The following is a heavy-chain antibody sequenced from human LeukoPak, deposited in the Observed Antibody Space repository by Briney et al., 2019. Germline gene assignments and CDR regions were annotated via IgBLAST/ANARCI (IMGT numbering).Heavy chain of an antibody. Sequence: GGSLRPSCAASAFTFSSYWMHWVRQAPGKGLVWVSRINSDGSSTSYADSVKGRFTISRDNAKNTLYLQMNSLRPEDTAVYYCVVVAAGDWGQGTLVTVSS. D-gene: IGHD2-15*01. CDR1: AFTFSSYW. CDR2: INSDGSST. J-gene: IGHJ4*02. CDR3: VVVAAGD. V-gene: IGHV3-74*01.